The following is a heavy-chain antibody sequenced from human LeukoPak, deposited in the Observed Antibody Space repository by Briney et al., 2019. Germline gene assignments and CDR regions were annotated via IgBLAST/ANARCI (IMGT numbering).Heavy chain of an antibody. CDR2: INPSAGST. D-gene: IGHD1-1*01. Sequence: ASVKVSCKASGYTFTSYYMHWVRQAPGQGLEWMGIINPSAGSTNYAPKFQGRVTMTRDTSMSTVYMDLSSLRSEDTAVYFCARGVEYNWNDAAPVPGDYWGQGTLVTVSS. J-gene: IGHJ4*02. CDR1: GYTFTSYY. V-gene: IGHV1-46*01. CDR3: ARGVEYNWNDAAPVPGDY.